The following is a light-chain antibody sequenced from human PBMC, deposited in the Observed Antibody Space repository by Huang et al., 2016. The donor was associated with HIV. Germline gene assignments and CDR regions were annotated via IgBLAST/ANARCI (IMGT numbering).Light chain of an antibody. V-gene: IGKV3-11*01. J-gene: IGKJ2*01. CDR1: QSVSSY. CDR2: ATS. Sequence: EIVLTQSPATLSLSPGDRATLSCRASQSVSSYFAWYQQKPGQAPRLLIYATSNRAPGVPARFSGSGSGTDFTLTISSLEPEDFANYYCQQRINWPPSYTFGQGTKVEI. CDR3: QQRINWPPSYT.